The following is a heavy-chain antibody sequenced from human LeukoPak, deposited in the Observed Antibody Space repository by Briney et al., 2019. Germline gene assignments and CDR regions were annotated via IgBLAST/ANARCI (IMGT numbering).Heavy chain of an antibody. CDR3: ARDIPYGSWSGPAGYFDY. CDR2: ISSSGSTI. V-gene: IGHV3-11*01. D-gene: IGHD3-3*01. J-gene: IGHJ4*02. Sequence: PGGSLRLSCAASGFTFSDYYMSWIRQAPGKGLEWVSYISSSGSTIYYADSVKGRFTISRDKAKNSLYLQMNSLRAEDTAVYYCARDIPYGSWSGPAGYFDYWGQGTLVTVSS. CDR1: GFTFSDYY.